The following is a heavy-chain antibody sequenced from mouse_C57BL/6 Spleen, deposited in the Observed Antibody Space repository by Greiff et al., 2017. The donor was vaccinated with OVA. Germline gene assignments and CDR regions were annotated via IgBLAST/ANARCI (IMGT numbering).Heavy chain of an antibody. D-gene: IGHD2-5*01. CDR2: ISSGSSTI. CDR3: ATGRGRSAYYSNYDAMDY. CDR1: GFTFSDYG. V-gene: IGHV5-17*01. Sequence: EVQVVESGGGLVKPGGSLKLSCAASGFTFSDYGMHWVRQAPEKGLEWVAYISSGSSTIYYADTVKGRFTISRDNATTTLFLQMTSQRSEDTAMYYCATGRGRSAYYSNYDAMDYWGQGTSVTVSS. J-gene: IGHJ4*01.